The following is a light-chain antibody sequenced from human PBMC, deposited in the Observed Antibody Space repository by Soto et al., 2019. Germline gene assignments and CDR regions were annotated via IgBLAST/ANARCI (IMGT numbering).Light chain of an antibody. V-gene: IGKV1-5*01. CDR3: QQYFSYPLT. J-gene: IGKJ4*01. CDR1: QSPGTW. Sequence: IQITQSPSTLSSSVGDRVIITFRASQSPGTWMAWYQQKPGTAPVLLIYDVSKLESGVPSRFSGRASGTEFTLTITSLQPDDFATYYCQQYFSYPLTFGGGTKVDI. CDR2: DVS.